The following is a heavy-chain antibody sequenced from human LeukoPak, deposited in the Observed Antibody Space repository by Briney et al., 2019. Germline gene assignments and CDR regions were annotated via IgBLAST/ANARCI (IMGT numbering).Heavy chain of an antibody. CDR1: GFNFSTYA. CDR3: ARALAGATTVDY. CDR2: ISYDGPNK. Sequence: GGSLRLSCAASGFNFSTYAMHWVRQAPGKGLEWVAVISYDGPNKFYADSVKGRFTISRDNSKNTLYLQMNSLRAEDTAVHYCARALAGATTVDYWGQGTLVTVSS. V-gene: IGHV3-30*04. D-gene: IGHD1-26*01. J-gene: IGHJ4*02.